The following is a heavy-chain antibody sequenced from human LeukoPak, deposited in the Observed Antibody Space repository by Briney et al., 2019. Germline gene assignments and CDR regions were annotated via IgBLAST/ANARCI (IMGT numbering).Heavy chain of an antibody. Sequence: GASVKVSCKASGYTFTSHGISWVQQAPGQGLEWMGWINPESGGTNYAQKFQGRVTMTRDTSISTAYMELTSLRSDDTAVYYCARLPVIVGAWSPIDYWGQGTRVTVSS. CDR1: GYTFTSHG. J-gene: IGHJ4*02. CDR3: ARLPVIVGAWSPIDY. V-gene: IGHV1-2*02. D-gene: IGHD1-26*01. CDR2: INPESGGT.